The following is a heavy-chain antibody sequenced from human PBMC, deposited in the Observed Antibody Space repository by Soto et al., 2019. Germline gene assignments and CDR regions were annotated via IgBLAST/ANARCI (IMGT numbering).Heavy chain of an antibody. CDR1: GYSFTSYW. CDR3: ARHNGDYGAYYYYYMDV. CDR2: IYPGDSDT. Sequence: EVQLVQSGAEVKKPGESLQISRKGSGYSFTSYWIGWVRQMPGKGLEWMGIIYPGDSDTRYSPSFQGQVTISADKSISTAYLQWSSLKASDTAMYYCARHNGDYGAYYYYYMDVWGKGTTVTVSS. J-gene: IGHJ6*03. V-gene: IGHV5-51*01. D-gene: IGHD4-17*01.